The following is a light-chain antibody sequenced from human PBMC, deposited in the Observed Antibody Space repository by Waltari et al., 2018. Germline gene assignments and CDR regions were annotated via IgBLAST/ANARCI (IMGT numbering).Light chain of an antibody. V-gene: IGLV2-23*02. CDR3: CSYADSRGV. CDR1: TSDIGAYNY. CDR2: DVT. J-gene: IGLJ2*01. Sequence: QSALTQPASVSGSPGQSITISCTGTTSDIGAYNYVSWYPLHPGKVPKLIIYDVTKRPSGVSQRFSGSKSGNTASLTISGLQAEDEADYYCCSYADSRGVFGGGTTLTVL.